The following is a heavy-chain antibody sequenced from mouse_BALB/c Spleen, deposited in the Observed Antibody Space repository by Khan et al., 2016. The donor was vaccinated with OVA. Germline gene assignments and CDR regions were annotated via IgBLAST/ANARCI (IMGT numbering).Heavy chain of an antibody. CDR1: GYSITSDYA. D-gene: IGHD2-3*01. J-gene: IGHJ4*01. Sequence: EVQLQESGPGLVNPSQSLSLTCTVTGYSITSDYAWNWIRQFPGNKLEWMGYINYSGSTNYNPALKSRISITRYTSKNQFFLQVNSVTTEDTATYYCARDGSRYNYAMDYWGQGTSVTVSS. V-gene: IGHV3-2*02. CDR3: ARDGSRYNYAMDY. CDR2: INYSGST.